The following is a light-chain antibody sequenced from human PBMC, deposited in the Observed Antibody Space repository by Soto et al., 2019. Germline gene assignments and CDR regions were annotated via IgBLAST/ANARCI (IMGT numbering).Light chain of an antibody. V-gene: IGKV4-1*01. CDR1: QRVFHSPDNKDF. J-gene: IGKJ4*01. CDR3: QHYYSTPVT. Sequence: DIVMTQSPDSLAVSLGERATINCKSSQRVFHSPDNKDFLGWYQQKPGQPPKLLIYWASTRESGVPARFSGGWSRTDSTLTVACLHAEDGAVYCGQHYYSTPVTFVAGTKVEIK. CDR2: WAS.